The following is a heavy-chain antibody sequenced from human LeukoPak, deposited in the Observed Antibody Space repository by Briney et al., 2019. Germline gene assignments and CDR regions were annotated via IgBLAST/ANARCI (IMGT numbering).Heavy chain of an antibody. CDR1: GGTFSSYA. D-gene: IGHD1-26*01. CDR3: AIDLPESGSYYEQGGFDY. J-gene: IGHJ4*02. Sequence: SSVKVSCMASGGTFSSYAISWVRQAPGHGLEWMGRIIPILGIANYAQKFQGRVTITADKSTSTAYMELSSLRSEDSAVYYCAIDLPESGSYYEQGGFDYWGQGTLVTVSS. V-gene: IGHV1-69*04. CDR2: IIPILGIA.